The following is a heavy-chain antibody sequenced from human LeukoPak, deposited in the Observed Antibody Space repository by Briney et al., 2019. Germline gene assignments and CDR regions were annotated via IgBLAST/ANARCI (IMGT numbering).Heavy chain of an antibody. J-gene: IGHJ6*02. V-gene: IGHV4-34*01. D-gene: IGHD2-2*02. Sequence: PETLSLTCAVHGGSFSGYYWSWIRQPPGKGLEWIGEINHSGSTNYNPSLKSRVTISVDTSKNQFSLKLSSVTAADTAVYYCARGPPGRIVVVPAAIQGSGYYGMDVWGQGTTVTVSS. CDR2: INHSGST. CDR3: ARGPPGRIVVVPAAIQGSGYYGMDV. CDR1: GGSFSGYY.